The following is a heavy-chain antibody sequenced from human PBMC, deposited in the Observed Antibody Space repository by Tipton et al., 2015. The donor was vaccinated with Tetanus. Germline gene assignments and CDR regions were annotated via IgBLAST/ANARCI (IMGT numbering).Heavy chain of an antibody. CDR3: ARDQARGARGWNYFDY. CDR2: IYYSGST. CDR1: GGSISSGGYY. D-gene: IGHD1-26*01. Sequence: GLVKPSQTLSLTCTVSGGSISSGGYYWSWIRQHPGKGVEWIGDIYYSGSTYYNPSLKSRVTISVDTSKNQFSLKLNSVTAADTAVYYCARDQARGARGWNYFDYWGQGTLVTVSS. J-gene: IGHJ4*02. V-gene: IGHV4-31*03.